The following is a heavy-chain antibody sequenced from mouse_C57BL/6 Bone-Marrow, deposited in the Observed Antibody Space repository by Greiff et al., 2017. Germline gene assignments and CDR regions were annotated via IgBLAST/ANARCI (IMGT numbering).Heavy chain of an antibody. CDR2: ISSGGDYI. CDR3: TREGIVTPYYYAMDY. V-gene: IGHV5-9-1*02. Sequence: EVQGVESGEGLVKPGGSLKLSCAASGFTFSSYAMSWVRQTPEKRLEWVAYISSGGDYIYYADTVKGRFTISRDNARNTLYLQMSSLKSEDTAMYYCTREGIVTPYYYAMDYWGQGTSVTVSS. J-gene: IGHJ4*01. D-gene: IGHD2-5*01. CDR1: GFTFSSYA.